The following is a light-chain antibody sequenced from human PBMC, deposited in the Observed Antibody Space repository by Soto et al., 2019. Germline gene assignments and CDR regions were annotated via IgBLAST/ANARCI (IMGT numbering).Light chain of an antibody. Sequence: EIVMTQYPATLSVSPGERATLSCRASQSVSTNLAWYQQKPGQAPRLLIYGASTRATGIPARCSGSGSGTEFTLTISSLQSKDFAVYYCQQYNNWPPYTFGQGTKLEIK. CDR2: GAS. CDR3: QQYNNWPPYT. J-gene: IGKJ2*01. V-gene: IGKV3-15*01. CDR1: QSVSTN.